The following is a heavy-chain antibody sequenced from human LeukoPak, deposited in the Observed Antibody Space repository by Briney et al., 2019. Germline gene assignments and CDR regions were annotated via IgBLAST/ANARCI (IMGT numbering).Heavy chain of an antibody. J-gene: IGHJ4*02. D-gene: IGHD1-26*01. CDR3: AKAPRYSRSLYYFDY. Sequence: GGSLRLSCAASGFTFSSYAMSWVRQSPGKGLEWVSAISGGGGTTYYANFADSVKGRFTISRDNSKDTLYLQMNSLRAEDTALYYCAKAPRYSRSLYYFDYWGQGTLVTVSS. CDR1: GFTFSSYA. CDR2: ISGGGGTT. V-gene: IGHV3-23*01.